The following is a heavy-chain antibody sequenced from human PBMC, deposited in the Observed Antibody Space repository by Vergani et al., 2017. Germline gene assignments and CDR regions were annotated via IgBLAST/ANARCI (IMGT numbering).Heavy chain of an antibody. Sequence: QLQLQESGPGLVKPSATLSLTCSVSGASIRSSNYYWGWIRQPPGKGLDWIASIYYSGSTYYLRSLKSRVTISVDTSKNLFSLKLSSVTAADTAVYFCARHSTVEWLVKLGWIDPWGQGILVTVSS. CDR3: ARHSTVEWLVKLGWIDP. D-gene: IGHD6-19*01. V-gene: IGHV4-39*01. J-gene: IGHJ5*02. CDR2: IYYSGST. CDR1: GASIRSSNYY.